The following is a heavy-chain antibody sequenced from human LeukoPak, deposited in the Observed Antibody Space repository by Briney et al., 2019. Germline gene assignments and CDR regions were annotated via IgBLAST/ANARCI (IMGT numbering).Heavy chain of an antibody. CDR2: ISGSGGST. CDR1: GFTFNTYA. J-gene: IGHJ4*02. Sequence: GGSLRLSCAASGFTFNTYAMTWVRQAPGKGLEWVSAISGSGGSTYYADSVWGRFTLSRDNSKNTLYLQMNSLRTENTAVYYCAKRAYTRYYDSSGYYYFDYWGQGTLVTVPS. CDR3: AKRAYTRYYDSSGYYYFDY. D-gene: IGHD3-22*01. V-gene: IGHV3-23*01.